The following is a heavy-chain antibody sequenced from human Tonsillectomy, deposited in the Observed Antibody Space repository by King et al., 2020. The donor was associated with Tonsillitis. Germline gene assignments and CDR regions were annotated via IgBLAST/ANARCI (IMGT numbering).Heavy chain of an antibody. V-gene: IGHV4-39*01. J-gene: IGHJ4*02. CDR2: LYYSGST. CDR3: ARQMLGYSYGRHPYYFDY. Sequence: QLQESGPGLVKPSETLSLTCTVSGGSISSSSSYWGWIRQPPGKGLEWIGSLYYSGSTYYNPSLKSRVTISVDTSKNQFSLNLSSVTAAETAVYYCARQMLGYSYGRHPYYFDYWGQGTLVTVSS. D-gene: IGHD5-18*01. CDR1: GGSISSSSSY.